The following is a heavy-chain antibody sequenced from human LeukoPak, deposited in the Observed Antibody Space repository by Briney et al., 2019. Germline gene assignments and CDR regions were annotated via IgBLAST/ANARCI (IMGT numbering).Heavy chain of an antibody. CDR2: ISGSGGST. J-gene: IGHJ5*02. CDR3: ARVYYDILTGYYDENWFDP. Sequence: GGSLRLSCAASGFTFSSYAMSWVRQAPGKGLEWVSAISGSGGSTYYADSVKGRFTISRDNSKNTLYLQMNSLRAEDTAVYYCARVYYDILTGYYDENWFDPWGQGTLVTVSS. D-gene: IGHD3-9*01. V-gene: IGHV3-23*01. CDR1: GFTFSSYA.